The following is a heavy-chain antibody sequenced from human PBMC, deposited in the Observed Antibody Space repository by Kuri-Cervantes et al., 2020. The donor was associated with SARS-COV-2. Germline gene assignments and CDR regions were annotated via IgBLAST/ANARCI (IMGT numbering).Heavy chain of an antibody. CDR1: GFTFDDYG. D-gene: IGHD3-3*01. V-gene: IGHV3-15*01. CDR2: IKSKTDGGTT. Sequence: EGSLRLSCAASGFTFDDYGMSWVRQAPGKGLEWVGRIKSKTDGGTTDYAAPVKGRFTISRDDSKNTLYLQMNSLKTEDTAVYYCTTDLKPWRADYWGQGTLVTVSS. J-gene: IGHJ4*02. CDR3: TTDLKPWRADY.